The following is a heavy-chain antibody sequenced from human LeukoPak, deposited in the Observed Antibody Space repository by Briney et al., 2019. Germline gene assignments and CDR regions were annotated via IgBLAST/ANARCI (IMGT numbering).Heavy chain of an antibody. J-gene: IGHJ4*02. D-gene: IGHD2-21*02. CDR2: ISDSAGST. CDR3: AKRDRPCSGDCSAPYYFDY. CDR1: GFTFSTYA. V-gene: IGHV3-23*01. Sequence: PGGSLRLSCAASGFTFSTYAMSWVRQAPGEGLEWVSAISDSAGSTYYADSVKGRFTISRDNSKNTLYLQMSSLRVEDTAVYYCAKRDRPCSGDCSAPYYFDYWGQGTLVTVSS.